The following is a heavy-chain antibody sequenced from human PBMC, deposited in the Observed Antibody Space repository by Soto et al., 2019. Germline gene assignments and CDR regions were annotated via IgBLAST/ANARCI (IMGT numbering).Heavy chain of an antibody. V-gene: IGHV4-39*01. CDR2: IYYSGST. D-gene: IGHD3-10*01. J-gene: IGHJ4*02. CDR1: GGSISSSSYY. CDR3: ASLAWFGEVFSDY. Sequence: QLQLQESGPGLVKPSETLSLTCTVSGGSISSSSYYWGWIRQPPGKGLEWIGSIYYSGSTYYNPSIKSRVTISVDTSKNQFSLKLSSVTAADTAVYYCASLAWFGEVFSDYWGQGTLVTVSS.